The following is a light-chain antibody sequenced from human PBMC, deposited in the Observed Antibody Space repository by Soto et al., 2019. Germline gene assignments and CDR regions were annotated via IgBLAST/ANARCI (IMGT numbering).Light chain of an antibody. Sequence: IQMTQSPSSLSASVGDRVTITCRASQTISSFLNWYLQKPGKAPNLLIYATSILQGGVPSRFSGSGSGTDFTLTISSLQPEDFGTYFCQQSYSTPPTFGQGTKVDIK. CDR1: QTISSF. J-gene: IGKJ1*01. V-gene: IGKV1-39*01. CDR2: ATS. CDR3: QQSYSTPPT.